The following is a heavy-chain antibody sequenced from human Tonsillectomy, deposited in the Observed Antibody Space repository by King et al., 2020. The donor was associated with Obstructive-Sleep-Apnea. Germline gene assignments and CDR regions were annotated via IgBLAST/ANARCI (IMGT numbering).Heavy chain of an antibody. CDR1: GYTFTAYF. J-gene: IGHJ4*02. Sequence: VQLVESGAEVKKPGASVKVSCKASGYTFTAYFMHWVRQAPGQGLEWMGWINPDSGGTSYAQKFQARVTMTRDTSINTAYMELRRVRSDDTAVYYCARDLSPPRTYYFDYWGQGTLVTVSS. CDR3: ARDLSPPRTYYFDY. D-gene: IGHD1-14*01. CDR2: INPDSGGT. V-gene: IGHV1-2*02.